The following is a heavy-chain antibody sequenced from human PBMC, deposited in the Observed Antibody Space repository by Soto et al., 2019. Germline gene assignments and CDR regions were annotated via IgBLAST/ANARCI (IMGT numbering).Heavy chain of an antibody. D-gene: IGHD3-22*01. J-gene: IGHJ6*02. CDR2: IYYSGST. V-gene: IGHV4-39*01. CDR3: ARRLYYDSSGFEGGGMDV. CDR1: GGSISSSSYY. Sequence: SEPLSLTCTVSGGSISSSSYYWGWIRQPQGKGLECIGSIYYSGSTYYNPSLKSRVTISVDTSKNHFSLKLSSVIAADTAVYYCARRLYYDSSGFEGGGMDVWGQGTTVTVSS.